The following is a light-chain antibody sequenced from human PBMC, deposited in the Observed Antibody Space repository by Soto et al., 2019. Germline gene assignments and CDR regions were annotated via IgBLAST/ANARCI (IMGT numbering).Light chain of an antibody. V-gene: IGLV7-46*01. J-gene: IGLJ2*01. CDR2: DTS. Sequence: QAVVTQEPSLTVSPGGTVTLTCGSSTGAVTSGHYPYWFQQKPGQAPRTLIYDTSNKPSWTPARFSGSLRGGKAALTLSGAQPEDEADYYCLLSSSGARAVFGGGTKVTVL. CDR1: TGAVTSGHY. CDR3: LLSSSGARAV.